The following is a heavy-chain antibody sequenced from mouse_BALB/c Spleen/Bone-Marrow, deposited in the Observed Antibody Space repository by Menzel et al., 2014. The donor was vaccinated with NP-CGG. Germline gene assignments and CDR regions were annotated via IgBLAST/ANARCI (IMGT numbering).Heavy chain of an antibody. CDR2: ISSGGSHT. J-gene: IGHJ3*01. CDR1: RFTFSSFA. V-gene: IGHV5-9-3*01. D-gene: IGHD2-3*01. CDR3: ASFDGYFETY. Sequence: EVQLVESGGVLVKLGGSLKLSCAASRFTFSSFAMSWVRQTPEKRLEWVATISSGGSHTYYPDSVKGRFTISRDNAKNPLYLQMNSLGSEDTAKCICASFDGYFETYWGQGTLVTVTA.